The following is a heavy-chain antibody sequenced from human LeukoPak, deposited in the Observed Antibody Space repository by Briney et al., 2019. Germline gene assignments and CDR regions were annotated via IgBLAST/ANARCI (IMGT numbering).Heavy chain of an antibody. V-gene: IGHV1-69*06. Sequence: SVKVSCKASGGTFSSYAISWVRQAPGQGLEWMGGIIPIFGTANYAQKFQGRVTITADKSTSTAYMELSSLRSDDTAVYYCARSPRWELLAYFDYWGQGTLVTVSS. J-gene: IGHJ4*02. CDR3: ARSPRWELLAYFDY. CDR1: GGTFSSYA. CDR2: IIPIFGTA. D-gene: IGHD1-26*01.